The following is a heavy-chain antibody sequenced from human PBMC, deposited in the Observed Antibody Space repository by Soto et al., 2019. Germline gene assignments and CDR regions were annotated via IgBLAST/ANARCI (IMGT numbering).Heavy chain of an antibody. CDR3: AREFIVVVPAAMSGPRYYYYGMDV. Sequence: PGGSLRLSCAASGFIFSSYGMHWIRQAPGKGLEWVSYISSSSYTNYADSVKGRFTISRDNAKNSLYLQMNSLRAEDTAVYYCAREFIVVVPAAMSGPRYYYYGMDVWGQGTTVTVSS. D-gene: IGHD2-2*01. CDR2: ISSSSYT. J-gene: IGHJ6*02. V-gene: IGHV3-21*05. CDR1: GFIFSSYG.